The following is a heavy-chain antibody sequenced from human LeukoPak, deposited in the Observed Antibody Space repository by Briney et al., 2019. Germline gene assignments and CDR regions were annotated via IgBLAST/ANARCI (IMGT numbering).Heavy chain of an antibody. CDR2: IYTSGST. CDR1: GGSISSYY. J-gene: IGHJ3*02. D-gene: IGHD3-9*01. CDR3: ARACSNYDILTGYYTPSDAFDI. V-gene: IGHV4-4*07. Sequence: SETLSLTCTVSGGSISSYYWSWIRQPAGKGLEWIGRIYTSGSTNYNPSLKSRVTMSVDTFKNQFSLKVSSVTAADTAVYYCARACSNYDILTGYYTPSDAFDIWGQGTMVTVSS.